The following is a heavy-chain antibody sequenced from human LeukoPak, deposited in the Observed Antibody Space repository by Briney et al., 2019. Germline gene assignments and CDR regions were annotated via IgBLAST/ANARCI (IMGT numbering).Heavy chain of an antibody. CDR3: TRDKAAGTEYFQH. CDR2: ISAYNSTT. CDR1: GYTFTSYG. V-gene: IGHV1-18*01. D-gene: IGHD6-19*01. Sequence: GASVKVSCKTSGYTFTSYGINWVRHAPGQGLEWMGWISAYNSTTNYAQKFQGRVTMTTDTSSSTAYMELRSLRSDDTAVYYCTRDKAAGTEYFQHWGQGTLVTVSS. J-gene: IGHJ1*01.